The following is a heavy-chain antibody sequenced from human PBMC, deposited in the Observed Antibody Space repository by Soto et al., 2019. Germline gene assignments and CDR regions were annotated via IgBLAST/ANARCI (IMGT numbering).Heavy chain of an antibody. D-gene: IGHD6-13*01. CDR2: SSFTGNT. CDR1: GASITTDNFY. CDR3: ARPDSSSWAAPFDY. V-gene: IGHV4-39*01. Sequence: SETLSLTCTGSGASITTDNFYWGWIRQPPGKGLEWIGSSSFTGNTYFNPSLRTRVTIFVDTSKNQFSLKLNSVTAADTAVYYCARPDSSSWAAPFDYWGQGTLVTVSS. J-gene: IGHJ4*02.